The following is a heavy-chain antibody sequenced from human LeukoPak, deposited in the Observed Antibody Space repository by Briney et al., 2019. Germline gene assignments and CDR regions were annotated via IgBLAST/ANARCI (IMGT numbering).Heavy chain of an antibody. CDR1: GFTFSRYG. V-gene: IGHV3-30*03. Sequence: GGSLRLSCVASGFTFSRYGMHWVRQAPGKGLEWVAVISYDGSNKYYADSVKGRFTISRDNSKNTLYLQMNSLTADDTAVYYCARLGRFLRVDYFDYWGQGSLVTVSS. CDR2: ISYDGSNK. CDR3: ARLGRFLRVDYFDY. J-gene: IGHJ4*02. D-gene: IGHD3-10*01.